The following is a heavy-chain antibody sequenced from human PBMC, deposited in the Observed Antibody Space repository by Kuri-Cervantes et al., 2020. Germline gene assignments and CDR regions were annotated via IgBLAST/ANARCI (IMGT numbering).Heavy chain of an antibody. D-gene: IGHD4-17*01. CDR1: GGSISSYY. Sequence: SETLSLTCTVSGGSISSYYWSWIRQPPGKGLEWIGEINHSGSTNYNPSLKSRVTISVDTSKNQFSLKLSSVTAADTAVYYCARPRTADYGDYAPSGGYYGMDVWGQGTTVTVSS. CDR3: ARPRTADYGDYAPSGGYYGMDV. V-gene: IGHV4-34*01. CDR2: INHSGST. J-gene: IGHJ6*02.